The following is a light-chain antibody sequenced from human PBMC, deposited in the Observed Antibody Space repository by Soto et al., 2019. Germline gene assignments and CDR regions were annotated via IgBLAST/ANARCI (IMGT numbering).Light chain of an antibody. Sequence: EIVMTQSPATLSVSPGERATLSCRASQSVNSNLAWYRQKPGQAPRLLISDASTRATGVPARFSGSGSGTEFTLTISSLQSKDSGIYYCQQYNFWPPLTFGGGTKVEIK. CDR2: DAS. V-gene: IGKV3-15*01. CDR3: QQYNFWPPLT. CDR1: QSVNSN. J-gene: IGKJ4*01.